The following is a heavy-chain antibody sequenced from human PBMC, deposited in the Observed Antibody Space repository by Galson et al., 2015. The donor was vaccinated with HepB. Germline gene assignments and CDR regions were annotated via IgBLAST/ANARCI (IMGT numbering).Heavy chain of an antibody. Sequence: SLRLSCAASRFTFNNYDFHWVRQTAGKGLEWVSGIGTGGGPNYPDAVKGRFTISRENAQNSVFLQMNSLRDGDTAVYYCARESGTPGNWYFDLWGRGTVVIVSS. V-gene: IGHV3-13*05. CDR2: IGTGGGP. CDR3: ARESGTPGNWYFDL. CDR1: RFTFNNYD. J-gene: IGHJ2*01. D-gene: IGHD1-1*01.